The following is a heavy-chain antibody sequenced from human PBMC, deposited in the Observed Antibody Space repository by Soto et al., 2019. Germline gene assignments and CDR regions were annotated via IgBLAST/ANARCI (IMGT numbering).Heavy chain of an antibody. V-gene: IGHV3-30-3*01. CDR3: ARDSGVVVTAIQYYYYGMDG. CDR2: ISYDGSNK. D-gene: IGHD2-21*02. J-gene: IGHJ6*02. Sequence: GGSLRLSCAASGFTFSSYAMHWVRQAPGKGLEWVAVISYDGSNKYYADSVKGRFTISRDNSKNTLYLQMNSLRAEDTAVYYCARDSGVVVTAIQYYYYGMDGWGQGTKVTVSS. CDR1: GFTFSSYA.